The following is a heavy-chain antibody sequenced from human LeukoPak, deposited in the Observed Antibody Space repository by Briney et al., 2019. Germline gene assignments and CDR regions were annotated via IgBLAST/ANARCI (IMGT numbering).Heavy chain of an antibody. CDR2: ISAYNGNT. V-gene: IGHV1-18*01. CDR1: GYTFTSYG. Sequence: ASVKVSCKASGYTFTSYGISWVRQAPGQGLEWMGWISAYNGNTNYAQKLQGRVTMTTDTSTSTAYMELRSLRSDDTAVYYCARDRTDSSSWEADDYWGQGTLVTVSS. CDR3: ARDRTDSSSWEADDY. D-gene: IGHD6-13*01. J-gene: IGHJ4*02.